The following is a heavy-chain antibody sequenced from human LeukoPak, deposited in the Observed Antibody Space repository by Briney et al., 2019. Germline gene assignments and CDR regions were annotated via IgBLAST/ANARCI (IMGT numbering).Heavy chain of an antibody. Sequence: SSVKVSCKASGGTFSSYAISWVRQAPGQGLEWMGRIIPIFGTANYAQKFQGRVTITTDESTSTAYMELSSLRSEDTAVYYCARADYYDSSGYFYFDYWGQGTLVTVSS. J-gene: IGHJ4*02. CDR3: ARADYYDSSGYFYFDY. V-gene: IGHV1-69*05. CDR2: IIPIFGTA. D-gene: IGHD3-22*01. CDR1: GGTFSSYA.